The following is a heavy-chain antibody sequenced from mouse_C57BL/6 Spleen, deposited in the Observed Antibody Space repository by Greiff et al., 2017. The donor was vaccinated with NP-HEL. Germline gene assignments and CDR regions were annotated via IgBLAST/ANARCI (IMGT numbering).Heavy chain of an antibody. CDR3: ARWGPYWYFDV. Sequence: VQLQQSGPELVKPGASVKISCKASGYAFSSSWMNWVKQRPGKGLEWIGRIYTGDGDTNYNGKFKGKATLTADKSSSTAYMQLSSLTSEDSAVYFCARWGPYWYFDVWGTGTTVTVSS. CDR1: GYAFSSSW. CDR2: IYTGDGDT. V-gene: IGHV1-82*01. J-gene: IGHJ1*03.